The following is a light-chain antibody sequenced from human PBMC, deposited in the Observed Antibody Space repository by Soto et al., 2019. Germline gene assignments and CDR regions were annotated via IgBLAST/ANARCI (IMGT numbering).Light chain of an antibody. CDR1: QSVLYSSNNKNY. CDR2: WAS. J-gene: IGKJ1*01. Sequence: DIVMTQSPDSLAVSLGERATINCKSSQSVLYSSNNKNYLAWYQQKPGQPPKLLIYWASTRESRVPDRFSGSGSGTDFTLTISSLQAEDVAVYYCQQYYSTPVTFGQGTKVDIK. CDR3: QQYYSTPVT. V-gene: IGKV4-1*01.